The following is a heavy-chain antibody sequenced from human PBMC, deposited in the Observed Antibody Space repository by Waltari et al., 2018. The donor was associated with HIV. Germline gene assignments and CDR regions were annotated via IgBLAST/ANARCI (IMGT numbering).Heavy chain of an antibody. V-gene: IGHV4-39*01. CDR1: GGSISSSSYY. CDR3: ARFSIAAGGLVDY. Sequence: QLQLQESGPGLVKPSETLSLTCTVSGGSISSSSYYWGWIRQPPGKGLEWIGSIYYSGSTYYNPSLKSRVTISVDTSKNQFSLKLSSVTAADTAVYYCARFSIAAGGLVDYWGQGTLVTVSS. J-gene: IGHJ4*02. D-gene: IGHD6-13*01. CDR2: IYYSGST.